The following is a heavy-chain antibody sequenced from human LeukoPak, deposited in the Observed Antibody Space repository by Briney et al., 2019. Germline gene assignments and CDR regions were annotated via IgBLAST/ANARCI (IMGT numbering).Heavy chain of an antibody. CDR2: ISGSGGST. J-gene: IGHJ6*02. CDR3: AKEESLYYYGMDV. CDR1: GFTFSDYY. D-gene: IGHD2/OR15-2a*01. V-gene: IGHV3-23*01. Sequence: GGSLRLSCAASGFTFSDYYMSWIRQAPGKGLEWVSAISGSGGSTYYADSVKGRFTISRDNSKNTLYLQMNSLRAEDTAVYYCAKEESLYYYGMDVWGQGTTVTVSS.